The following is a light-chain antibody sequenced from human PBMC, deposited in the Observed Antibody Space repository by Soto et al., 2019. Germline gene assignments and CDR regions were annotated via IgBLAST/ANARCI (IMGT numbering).Light chain of an antibody. CDR1: RTDVGSYDL. V-gene: IGLV2-23*02. J-gene: IGLJ2*01. CDR3: CSYAGTSSFVL. Sequence: QSALTQPASVSGSPGQSITISCTGTRTDVGSYDLVSWYQQLPGKVPKLVIYEVTKRPSGVSNRVSGSKSGNTASLTISGLQAEDEADYYCCSYAGTSSFVLFGGGTKLTVL. CDR2: EVT.